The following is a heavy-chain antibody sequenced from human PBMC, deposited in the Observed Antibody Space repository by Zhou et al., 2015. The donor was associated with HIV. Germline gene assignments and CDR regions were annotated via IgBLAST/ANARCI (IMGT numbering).Heavy chain of an antibody. Sequence: LVQSGTEVRKPGSSVNVSCKASGYTFTGYYLHWVRQAPGQGLEWMGWINPNSGDTKYAQKFQGRVTMTRDTSITTAYMDLSRLTFDDTAVYFCARNHYESSGYPRVQHWGQGTRVTVSS. J-gene: IGHJ1*01. CDR1: GYTFTGYY. D-gene: IGHD3-22*01. V-gene: IGHV1-2*02. CDR3: ARNHYESSGYPRVQH. CDR2: INPNSGDT.